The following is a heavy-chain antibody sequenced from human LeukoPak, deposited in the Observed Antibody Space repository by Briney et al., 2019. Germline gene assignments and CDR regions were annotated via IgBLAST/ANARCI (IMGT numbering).Heavy chain of an antibody. V-gene: IGHV4-59*12. Sequence: SETLSLTCTVSGGSISSYYWNWIRQPPGKGLEWIGYISYAGSTNYNPSLKSRVTISIDTSKKQFSLKLSSVTAADTAVYYCARDWHAGWYFDLWGRGTQVTVSS. CDR3: ARDWHAGWYFDL. J-gene: IGHJ2*01. CDR2: ISYAGST. CDR1: GGSISSYY.